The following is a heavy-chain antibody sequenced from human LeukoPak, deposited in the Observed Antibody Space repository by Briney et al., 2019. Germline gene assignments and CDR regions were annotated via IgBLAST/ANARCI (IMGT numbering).Heavy chain of an antibody. V-gene: IGHV4-59*01. J-gene: IGHJ4*02. CDR1: GGSISSYY. CDR3: ARHFYYYDSSDYYYDD. D-gene: IGHD3-22*01. CDR2: IYYSGST. Sequence: SETLSLTCTVSGGSISSYYWSRIRQPPGKGLEWIGYIYYSGSTNYNPSLKSRVTISVDTSKNQFSLKLSSVTAADTVVYYCARHFYYYDSSDYYYDDWGQGTLVTVSS.